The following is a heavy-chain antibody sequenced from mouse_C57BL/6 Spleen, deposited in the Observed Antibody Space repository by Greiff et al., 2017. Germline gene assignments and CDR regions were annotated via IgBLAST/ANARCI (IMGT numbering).Heavy chain of an antibody. CDR2: IRNKANGYTT. CDR3: ARSFITTVVENYAMDY. Sequence: EVKVEESGGGLVQPGGSLSLSCAASGFTFTDYYMSWVRQPPGKALEWLGFIRNKANGYTTEYSASVKGRFTISRDTSQSILYLRMNALRAEDSATYYCARSFITTVVENYAMDYWGQGTSVTVSS. CDR1: GFTFTDYY. V-gene: IGHV7-3*01. J-gene: IGHJ4*01. D-gene: IGHD1-1*01.